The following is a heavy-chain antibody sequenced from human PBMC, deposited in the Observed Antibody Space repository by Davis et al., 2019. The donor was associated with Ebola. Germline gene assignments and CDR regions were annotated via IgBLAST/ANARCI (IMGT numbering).Heavy chain of an antibody. V-gene: IGHV4-61*01. D-gene: IGHD6-19*01. CDR3: ARERYSTGWYRGMDV. J-gene: IGHJ6*02. Sequence: SETLSLTCTVSGGSVSSGTYYWSWIRQPPGKGLDWIGYIHYSGSTNYNPSLKSRVTISVDTSKNQFSLKMTSVTAADTAVYYCARERYSTGWYRGMDVWGQGTTVTVSS. CDR1: GGSVSSGTYY. CDR2: IHYSGST.